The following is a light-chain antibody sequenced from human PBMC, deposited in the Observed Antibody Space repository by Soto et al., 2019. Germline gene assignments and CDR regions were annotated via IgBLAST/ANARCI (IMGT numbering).Light chain of an antibody. Sequence: DIQMTQSPSSLSASVEDRVIITCRASQSISNHLNWYQQKPGKAPKLLIFAASSLQSGVPSRFSGSRSGPDFTLTISSPQPEDFATYYCQQSYSSPPTFGQGTKVDIK. CDR2: AAS. CDR1: QSISNH. J-gene: IGKJ1*01. V-gene: IGKV1-39*01. CDR3: QQSYSSPPT.